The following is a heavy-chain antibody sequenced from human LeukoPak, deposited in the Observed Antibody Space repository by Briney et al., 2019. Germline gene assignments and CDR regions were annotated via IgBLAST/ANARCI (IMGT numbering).Heavy chain of an antibody. D-gene: IGHD2-15*01. CDR3: ARDSLAYCSGGSCCSECLYYYGMDV. J-gene: IGHJ6*02. Sequence: GRSLRLSCAASGFTFSSYAMHWVRQAPGKGLEWVAVISYDGSNKYYADSVKGRFTISRDNSKNTLYLQMNSLRAEDTAVYYCARDSLAYCSGGSCCSECLYYYGMDVWGQGTTVTVSS. CDR2: ISYDGSNK. V-gene: IGHV3-30-3*01. CDR1: GFTFSSYA.